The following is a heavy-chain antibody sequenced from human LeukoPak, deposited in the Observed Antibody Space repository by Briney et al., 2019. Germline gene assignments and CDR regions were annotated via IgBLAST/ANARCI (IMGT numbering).Heavy chain of an antibody. D-gene: IGHD6-19*01. Sequence: SETLSLTCSVSGGSMNSYYWSWIRQSPGKGLEWIGYIYYSGSTNYNPSLKSRVTISVDTSKNQFSLKLSSVTAADTAVYYCARLRPTIAVAGTGSWFDPWGQGTLVTVSS. V-gene: IGHV4-59*08. CDR2: IYYSGST. J-gene: IGHJ5*02. CDR1: GGSMNSYY. CDR3: ARLRPTIAVAGTGSWFDP.